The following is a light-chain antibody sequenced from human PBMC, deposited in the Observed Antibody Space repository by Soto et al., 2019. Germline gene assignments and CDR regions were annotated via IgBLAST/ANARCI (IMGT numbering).Light chain of an antibody. Sequence: EIVLIQSPATLSLSPGERATLSCRASQSVSSYLAWYQQKPGQAPRPVIYDASKRATGIPARFSGSGSGTDFTLTISSLEPEDFAVYYCQQRSDFWTFGQGTKVDIK. CDR3: QQRSDFWT. J-gene: IGKJ1*01. CDR2: DAS. CDR1: QSVSSY. V-gene: IGKV3-11*01.